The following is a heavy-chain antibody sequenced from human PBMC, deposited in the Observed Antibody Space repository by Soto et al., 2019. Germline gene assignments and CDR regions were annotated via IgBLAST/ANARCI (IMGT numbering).Heavy chain of an antibody. CDR3: ARDRCPKTYCSSTSCYDGRWFDP. J-gene: IGHJ5*02. CDR2: INHSGST. CDR1: GGSFSGYY. Sequence: PSETLSLTCAVYGGSFSGYYWSWIRQPPGKGLEWIGEINHSGSTNYNPSLKSRVTISVDTSKNQFSLKLSSVTAADTAVYYCARDRCPKTYCSSTSCYDGRWFDPWGQGTLVTVSS. V-gene: IGHV4-34*01. D-gene: IGHD2-2*01.